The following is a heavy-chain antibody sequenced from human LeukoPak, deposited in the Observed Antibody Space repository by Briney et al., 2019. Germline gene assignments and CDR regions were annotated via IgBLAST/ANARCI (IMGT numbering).Heavy chain of an antibody. V-gene: IGHV1-24*01. D-gene: IGHD3-10*01. CDR3: AKDMGYYGSGRYMDV. J-gene: IGHJ6*03. CDR2: FDPEDGET. CDR1: GYTLTELS. Sequence: ASVKVSCKVSGYTLTELSMHWVRQAPGKGLEWMGGFDPEDGETIYAQKFQGRVTMTEDTSTDTAYMELSSLRAEDTAVYYCAKDMGYYGSGRYMDVWGKGTTVTVSS.